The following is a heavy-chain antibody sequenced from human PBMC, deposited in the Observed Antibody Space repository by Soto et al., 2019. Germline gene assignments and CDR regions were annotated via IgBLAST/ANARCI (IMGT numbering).Heavy chain of an antibody. CDR2: IHYSGST. CDR1: GGSVSIGTYY. CDR3: TRGGDAYKNGH. V-gene: IGHV4-61*01. J-gene: IGHJ4*02. D-gene: IGHD2-21*01. Sequence: QVQLQESGPGLVKPSETLSHTCTVPGGSVSIGTYYWSWIRQPPGKGLEWIGFIHYSGSTNYNPSLKSRVTMSVDTSKNQFSLKLTSVNAADTAVYYCTRGGDAYKNGHWGQGTLVTVYS.